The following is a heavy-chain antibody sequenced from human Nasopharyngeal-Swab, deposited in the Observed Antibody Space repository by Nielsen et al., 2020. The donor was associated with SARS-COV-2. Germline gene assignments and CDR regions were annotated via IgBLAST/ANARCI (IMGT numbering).Heavy chain of an antibody. D-gene: IGHD6-6*01. CDR2: IIPIFGTA. Sequence: KVSCKASGGTFSSYAISWVRQAPGQGREWMGGIIPIFGTANYAQKFQGRVTITADESTSTAYMELSSLRSEDTAVYYCTTQLGDAFDIWGQGTMVTVSS. V-gene: IGHV1-69*01. CDR3: TTQLGDAFDI. J-gene: IGHJ3*02. CDR1: GGTFSSYA.